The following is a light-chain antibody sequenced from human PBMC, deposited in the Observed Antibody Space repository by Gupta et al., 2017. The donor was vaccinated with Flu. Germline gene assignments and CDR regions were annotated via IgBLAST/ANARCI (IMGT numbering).Light chain of an antibody. J-gene: IGKJ1*01. V-gene: IGKV4-1*01. Sequence: DIVMTQSPDSLAVSLGERATINCKSSQSVLYSSNNKNYLAWYQQKPGQPPKLLIYWASTRESGVPDRFSGSGSGTDFTLTISSLQAEDVAVYYCQQYYGFGQGTKVNQT. CDR2: WAS. CDR3: QQYYG. CDR1: QSVLYSSNNKNY.